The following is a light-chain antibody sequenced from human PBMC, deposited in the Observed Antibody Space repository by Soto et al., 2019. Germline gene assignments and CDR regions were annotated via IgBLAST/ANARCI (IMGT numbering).Light chain of an antibody. CDR2: EVS. CDR3: SSYTSSSTLV. CDR1: SNDVGGYNY. J-gene: IGLJ1*01. V-gene: IGLV2-14*01. Sequence: QSALTQPASVSGSPGQSITISCTGTSNDVGGYNYVSWYQQHTGKAPKLMIYEVSNRPSGVSNRFSGSKSGNTASLTISGLQPEDEADYYCSSYTSSSTLVFGTGTKLTVL.